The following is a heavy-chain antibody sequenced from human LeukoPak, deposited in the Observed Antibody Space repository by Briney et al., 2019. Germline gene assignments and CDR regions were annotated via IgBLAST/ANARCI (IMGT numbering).Heavy chain of an antibody. CDR3: AKGSKEVLFTRDHYMDV. CDR1: GFTFSDSG. J-gene: IGHJ6*03. Sequence: PGGSLRLSCAASGFTFSDSGMHWVRQAPGKGLEWVAFIRYDGSNKYYADSVKGRFTISRDNSKNTLYLQMNSLRAEDTAVYYCAKGSKEVLFTRDHYMDVWGKGTTVTISS. CDR2: IRYDGSNK. V-gene: IGHV3-30*02. D-gene: IGHD3-3*01.